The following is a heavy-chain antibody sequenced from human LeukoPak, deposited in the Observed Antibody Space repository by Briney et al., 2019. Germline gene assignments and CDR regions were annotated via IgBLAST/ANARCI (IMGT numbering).Heavy chain of an antibody. V-gene: IGHV1-69*01. J-gene: IGHJ6*02. D-gene: IGHD5-24*01. Sequence: ASVKVSCKASGGTFSSYAISWVRQAPGQGLEWMGGIIPIFGTANYAQKFQGRVTITADESTSTAYMELSSLRSEDTAVYYCARFQQYNTVVRSAEDGPNYYYGMDVWGQGTTVTVSS. CDR3: ARFQQYNTVVRSAEDGPNYYYGMDV. CDR1: GGTFSSYA. CDR2: IIPIFGTA.